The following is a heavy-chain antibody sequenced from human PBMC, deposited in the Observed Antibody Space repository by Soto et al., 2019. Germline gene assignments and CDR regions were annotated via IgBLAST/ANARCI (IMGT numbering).Heavy chain of an antibody. V-gene: IGHV3-9*01. CDR2: ITWNIGVI. Sequence: GGSLRLSCAASGFSLGAYAVHRVWQIPGKGLEWFSGITWNIGVIGYADSVKGRFTISRDNAKSSLSLQMNSLRAEDTAFYYCAKDCDHGYDASVNYLVRGFDAWGQGAMVTVSS. CDR3: AKDCDHGYDASVNYLVRGFDA. CDR1: GFSLGAYA. D-gene: IGHD3-22*01. J-gene: IGHJ3*01.